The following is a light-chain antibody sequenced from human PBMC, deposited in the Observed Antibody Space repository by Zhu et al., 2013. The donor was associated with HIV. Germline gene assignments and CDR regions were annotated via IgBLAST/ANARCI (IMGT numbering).Light chain of an antibody. Sequence: EIAMTQSPATLSVSPGERATLSCRASQSVDNNLAWYQQKPGQAPRLLIYDASTRATGIPARFSGSGSGTEFTLTISSLQSEDFAIYYCQQCHSWPRTFGQGTRVEI. V-gene: IGKV3-15*01. CDR2: DAS. CDR1: QSVDNN. J-gene: IGKJ1*01. CDR3: QQCHSWPRT.